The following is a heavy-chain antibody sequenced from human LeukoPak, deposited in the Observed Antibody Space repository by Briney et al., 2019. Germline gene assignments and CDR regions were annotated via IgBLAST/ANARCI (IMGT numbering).Heavy chain of an antibody. CDR2: IYYSGST. CDR3: ARHTPPDFWSGYHDY. V-gene: IGHV4-61*05. CDR1: GGSISSSSYS. J-gene: IGHJ4*02. D-gene: IGHD3-3*01. Sequence: PSETLSLTCTVSGGSISSSSYSWSWIRQPPGKGLEWIGYIYYSGSTNYNPSLKSRVTISVDTSKNQFSLKLSSVTAADTAVYYCARHTPPDFWSGYHDYWGQGTLVTVSS.